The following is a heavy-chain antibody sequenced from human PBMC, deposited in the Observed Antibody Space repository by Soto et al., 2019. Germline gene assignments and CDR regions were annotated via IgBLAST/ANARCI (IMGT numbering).Heavy chain of an antibody. CDR1: GFTFDDYA. J-gene: IGHJ4*02. V-gene: IGHV3-9*01. Sequence: PGGSLRLSCAASGFTFDDYAMHWVRQAPGKGLEWVSGISWNSGSIGYADSVKGRFTISRDNAKNSLYLQMNSLRAEDTALYYCAKETRDGYNYLDYWGQGTLVTVSS. CDR3: AKETRDGYNYLDY. CDR2: ISWNSGSI. D-gene: IGHD1-1*01.